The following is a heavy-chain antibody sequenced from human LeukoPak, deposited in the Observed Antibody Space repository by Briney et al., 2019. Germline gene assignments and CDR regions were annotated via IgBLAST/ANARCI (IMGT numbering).Heavy chain of an antibody. V-gene: IGHV3-30*04. Sequence: GGSLRLSCAASGFTFSSYAMHWVRQAPGKGLEWVAVISYDGSNKYYADSVKGRFTISRDTSKNTLYLQVNSLRGEDTAVYYCARAGGGHFFYGMDVWGQGTTVTVSS. CDR2: ISYDGSNK. J-gene: IGHJ6*02. CDR3: ARAGGGHFFYGMDV. D-gene: IGHD3-16*01. CDR1: GFTFSSYA.